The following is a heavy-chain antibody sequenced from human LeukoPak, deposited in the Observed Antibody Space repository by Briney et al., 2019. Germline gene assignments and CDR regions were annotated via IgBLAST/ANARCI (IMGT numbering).Heavy chain of an antibody. Sequence: ASVKVSCKASGYTFDNFNIHWGRQAPGQGPEWMGWINGNDGSTNNAQKFQGRVTMTRVTAISTVYMDLSGLRPVDTAIYYCARDEGSTYNQLDYWGQGTLVTVSS. CDR2: INGNDGST. CDR3: ARDEGSTYNQLDY. CDR1: GYTFDNFN. V-gene: IGHV1-2*02. J-gene: IGHJ4*02. D-gene: IGHD1-14*01.